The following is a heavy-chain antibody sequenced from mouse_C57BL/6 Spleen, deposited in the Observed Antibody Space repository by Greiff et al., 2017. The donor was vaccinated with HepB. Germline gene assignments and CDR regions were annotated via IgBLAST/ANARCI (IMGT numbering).Heavy chain of an antibody. CDR1: GFTFSSYT. D-gene: IGHD1-1*01. CDR3: ARHTPLLRYFDV. V-gene: IGHV5-9*01. J-gene: IGHJ1*03. CDR2: ISGGGGNT. Sequence: DVKLQESGGGLVKPGGSLKLSCAASGFTFSSYTMSWVRQTPEKRLEWVATISGGGGNTYYPDSVKGRFTISRDNAKNTLYLQMSSLRSEDTALYYCARHTPLLRYFDVWGTGTTVTVSS.